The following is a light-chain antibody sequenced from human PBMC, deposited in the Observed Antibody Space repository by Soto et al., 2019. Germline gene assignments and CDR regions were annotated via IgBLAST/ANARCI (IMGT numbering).Light chain of an antibody. Sequence: QSALIQPPSVSGSPGQSVTISCTGASYVSWCQHHPGAVPKPMIYSVSSRPSGVPDRFSGSKSGNTASLTISGLQAEDEADYYCCSYADTYTVVFGTGTKVTVL. CDR2: SVS. J-gene: IGLJ1*01. CDR3: CSYADTYTVV. CDR1: SY. V-gene: IGLV2-11*01.